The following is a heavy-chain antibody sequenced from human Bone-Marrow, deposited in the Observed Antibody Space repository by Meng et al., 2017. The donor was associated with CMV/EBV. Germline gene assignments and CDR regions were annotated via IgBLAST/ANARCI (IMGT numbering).Heavy chain of an antibody. CDR3: ARDCGGDCYPLYYYGMDV. Sequence: SETLSLTCTASGGSISSYYWSWIRQPPGKGLEWIGYIYYSGSTNYNPSLKSRVTISVDTSKNQFSLKLSSVTAADTAVYYCARDCGGDCYPLYYYGMDVWGQGTTVTVSS. J-gene: IGHJ6*02. CDR1: GGSISSYY. D-gene: IGHD2-21*01. CDR2: IYYSGST. V-gene: IGHV4-59*01.